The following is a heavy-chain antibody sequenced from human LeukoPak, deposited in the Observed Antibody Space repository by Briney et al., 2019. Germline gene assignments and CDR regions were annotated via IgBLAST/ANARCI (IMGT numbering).Heavy chain of an antibody. CDR1: GGSISSYY. J-gene: IGHJ2*01. CDR2: IHYSGST. CDR3: ARTFYGDSWYFDL. V-gene: IGHV4-59*01. Sequence: PSETLSLTCTVSGGSISSYYWSWIRQPPGKGLEWIAFIHYSGSTNYNPSPKSRVTISVDTSKNQFSLQLTSVTAADTAVYYCARTFYGDSWYFDLWGRGTLVTVSS. D-gene: IGHD4-17*01.